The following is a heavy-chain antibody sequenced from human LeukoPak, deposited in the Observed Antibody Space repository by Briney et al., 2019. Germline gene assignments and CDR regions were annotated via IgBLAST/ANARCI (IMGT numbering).Heavy chain of an antibody. CDR1: GGSFSGYY. D-gene: IGHD3-10*01. CDR2: IYYSGST. J-gene: IGHJ5*02. Sequence: SETLSLTCAVYGGSFSGYYWSWIRQHPGKGLEWIGYIYYSGSTYYNPSLKSRVTISVDTSKNQFSLKLSSVTAADTAVYYCARDLRGVRGDRWFDPWGQGTLVTVSS. CDR3: ARDLRGVRGDRWFDP. V-gene: IGHV4-31*11.